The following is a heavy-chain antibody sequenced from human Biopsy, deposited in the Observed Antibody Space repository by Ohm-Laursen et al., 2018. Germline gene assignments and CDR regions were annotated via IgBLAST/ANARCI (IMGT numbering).Heavy chain of an antibody. J-gene: IGHJ5*02. CDR2: IIPTFDTP. D-gene: IGHD3-10*01. Sequence: PSVKVSCKASGGTFSSYVISWVRQAPGQGLEWMGRIIPTFDTPTYAPDFQGRVTFTADKSTGTAPLDLSRLRSEDTAIYYCAGGAAKGNPYDHWGQGTLVTVSS. CDR1: GGTFSSYV. V-gene: IGHV1-69*06. CDR3: AGGAAKGNPYDH.